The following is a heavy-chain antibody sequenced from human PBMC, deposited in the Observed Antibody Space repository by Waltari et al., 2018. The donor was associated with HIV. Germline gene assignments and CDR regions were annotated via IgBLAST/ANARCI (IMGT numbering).Heavy chain of an antibody. CDR1: GYTFTSYD. CDR2: MNPNSSNI. V-gene: IGHV1-8*02. J-gene: IGHJ4*02. CDR3: ARGASEQED. Sequence: QVHLVQSGAEVKKPGASVKVSCKASGYTFTSYDINWVRQATGQGLEWMGRMNPNSSNIGYEKKFQGRVTITRNTSISTAYLELSSLRSEDTAVYYCARGASEQEDWGPGTLVTVSS. D-gene: IGHD6-13*01.